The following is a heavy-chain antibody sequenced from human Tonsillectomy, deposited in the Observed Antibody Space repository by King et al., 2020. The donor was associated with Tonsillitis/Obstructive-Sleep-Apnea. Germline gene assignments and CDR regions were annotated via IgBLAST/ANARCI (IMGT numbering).Heavy chain of an antibody. CDR2: IAYDASTK. D-gene: IGHD4-17*01. V-gene: IGHV3-30*04. J-gene: IGHJ4*02. CDR3: AREAGDYDLYFDY. CDR1: GFTFGRYA. Sequence: VQLVESGGGVVQPGRSLRLSCAASGFTFGRYAMHWVRQAPGKGLEWVAVIAYDASTKYYADSVKGRFTISRDNSKNTLYPQVNSLRSEDTAVYFCAREAGDYDLYFDYWGQGTLVTVSS.